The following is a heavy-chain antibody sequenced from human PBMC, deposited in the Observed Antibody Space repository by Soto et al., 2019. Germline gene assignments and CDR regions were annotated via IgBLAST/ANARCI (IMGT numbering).Heavy chain of an antibody. J-gene: IGHJ4*02. Sequence: EVLLLESGGGLVPRGGSLRLSCEASGFTFNTFAMSWVRQAPGRGLEWVSRINKSGGGRYYSDSVRGRFTGSRDNSKNTLFLQINSLRDEDTAIYYCAKGAEMPTIPFDYWGQGALVTVSS. V-gene: IGHV3-23*01. CDR1: GFTFNTFA. CDR2: INKSGGGR. D-gene: IGHD1-1*01. CDR3: AKGAEMPTIPFDY.